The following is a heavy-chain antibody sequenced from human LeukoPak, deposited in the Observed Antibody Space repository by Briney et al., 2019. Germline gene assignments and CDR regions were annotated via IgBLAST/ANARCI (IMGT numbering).Heavy chain of an antibody. V-gene: IGHV3-33*08. CDR2: IWYGGSNK. CDR1: GFTFSSYG. D-gene: IGHD3-22*01. Sequence: GGSLRLSCAASGFTFSSYGMHWVRQAPGKGLEWVAVIWYGGSNKYYADSVKGRLTISRDNSKNTLYLQMNSLRAEDTAVYYCANLHGAPYYDSKGGAFDIWGQGTMVTVSS. J-gene: IGHJ3*02. CDR3: ANLHGAPYYDSKGGAFDI.